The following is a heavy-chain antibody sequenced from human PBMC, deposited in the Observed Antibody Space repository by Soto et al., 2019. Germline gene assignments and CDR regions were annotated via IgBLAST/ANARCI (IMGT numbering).Heavy chain of an antibody. CDR2: IKTKTHGETT. CDR1: GFAFSNAW. CDR3: TTGSVEGV. D-gene: IGHD2-15*01. Sequence: EVQLVESGGGSVKPGGSLTLSCAASGFAFSNAWMNWVRQAPGKGLEWVGRIKTKTHGETTDYAAPVKGRFSISRDDSKYTLYLQMSSLKAHDTAVYYCTTGSVEGVWGQGTTVTVSS. J-gene: IGHJ6*02. V-gene: IGHV3-15*07.